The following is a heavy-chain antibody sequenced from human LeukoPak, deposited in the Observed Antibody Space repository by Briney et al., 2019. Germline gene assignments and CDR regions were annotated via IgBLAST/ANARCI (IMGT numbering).Heavy chain of an antibody. CDR1: GFTFSSYA. CDR3: AKGGGIAAAGTWGYFDY. CDR2: ISGSGGST. D-gene: IGHD6-13*01. V-gene: IGHV3-23*01. J-gene: IGHJ4*02. Sequence: GGSLRLSCAASGFTFSSYAMSWVRQAPGKGLEWVSVISGSGGSTYYEDSVKGRFTISRDNSKNTLYLQMNSLRAEDKAVYYCAKGGGIAAAGTWGYFDYWGQGTLVTVSS.